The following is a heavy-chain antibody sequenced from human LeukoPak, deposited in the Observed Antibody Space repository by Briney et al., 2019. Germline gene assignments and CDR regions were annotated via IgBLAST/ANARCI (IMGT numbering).Heavy chain of an antibody. V-gene: IGHV3-43*02. D-gene: IGHD6-19*01. CDR2: IGGDGGST. J-gene: IGHJ4*02. Sequence: GGSLRLSCAASGFTFDDYAMHWVRQAPGKGLEWVSLIGGDGGSTFYADSVKGRFTISRDNSKNFLYLQMNRLRTEDTALYYCAKDKAYSSGWYGIDYWGQGTLVTVSS. CDR1: GFTFDDYA. CDR3: AKDKAYSSGWYGIDY.